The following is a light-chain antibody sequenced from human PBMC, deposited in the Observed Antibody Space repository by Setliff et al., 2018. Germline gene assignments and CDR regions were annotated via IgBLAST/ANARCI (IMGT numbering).Light chain of an antibody. CDR1: SSDVGSYDL. CDR3: NAYTSRSTYG. Sequence: QSALAQPASVSGSPGQSITISCSGTSSDVGSYDLVSWYQQHPGKAPKLIIYNVSGRPSGVSHRFSGSKSDNTAALTISGLQPEDEADYYYNAYTSRSTYGFGSGTKVSV. V-gene: IGLV2-14*03. J-gene: IGLJ1*01. CDR2: NVS.